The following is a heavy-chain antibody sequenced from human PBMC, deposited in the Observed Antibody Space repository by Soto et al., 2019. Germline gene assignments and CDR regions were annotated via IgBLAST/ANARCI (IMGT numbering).Heavy chain of an antibody. V-gene: IGHV3-23*01. J-gene: IGHJ4*02. Sequence: GGSLRLSYAASGFTFSSYAMSWFRQAPGKGLEWVSAISDTGGSTYYADSVKGRFTISRDNSKNTLYLQMNSLRAEDTAVYYCAKEYYYDSSGYPFDYWGQGTLVTVSS. CDR3: AKEYYYDSSGYPFDY. CDR2: ISDTGGST. D-gene: IGHD3-22*01. CDR1: GFTFSSYA.